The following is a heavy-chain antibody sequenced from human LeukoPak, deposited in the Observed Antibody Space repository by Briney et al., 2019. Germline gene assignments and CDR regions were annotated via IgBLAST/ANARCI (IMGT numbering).Heavy chain of an antibody. CDR2: ISSSSSTI. CDR3: ARGLVIADYFDY. CDR1: GFTFNRYS. J-gene: IGHJ4*02. V-gene: IGHV3-48*04. D-gene: IGHD2-15*01. Sequence: PGGSLRLSCAASGFTFNRYSMNWVRQAPGKGLEWLSYISSSSSTIYYADSVKGRFTISRDNAKNSLYVQMNSLRAEDTAVYYCARGLVIADYFDYWGQGTLVTVPS.